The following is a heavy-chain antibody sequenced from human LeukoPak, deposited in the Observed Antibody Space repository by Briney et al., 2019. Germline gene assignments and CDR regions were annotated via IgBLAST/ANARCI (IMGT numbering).Heavy chain of an antibody. CDR3: ARRPYYYDSSGYSYYYGMDV. Sequence: GESLKISCKGSGYSFTSYWIGWVRQMPGKGLEWMGIIYPGDSDTRYSPSFQGQVTISADKSISTAYLQWSSLKASDTAMYYCARRPYYYDSSGYSYYYGMDVWGQGTTVTVSS. J-gene: IGHJ6*02. V-gene: IGHV5-51*01. CDR1: GYSFTSYW. D-gene: IGHD3-22*01. CDR2: IYPGDSDT.